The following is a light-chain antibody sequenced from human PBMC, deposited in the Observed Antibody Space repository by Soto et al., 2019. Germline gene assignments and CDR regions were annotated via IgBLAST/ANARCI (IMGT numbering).Light chain of an antibody. V-gene: IGKV1-39*01. CDR2: AAS. J-gene: IGKJ1*01. CDR1: QSIRSY. Sequence: PSSLSASLGDRVTITCRASQSIRSYLNWYQQKPGKAPKLLIYAASSLQTGVSSRFSGSGSGTEFTLTISSLQPDDLATYYCQQYHGFSRTFGQGTKVDIK. CDR3: QQYHGFSRT.